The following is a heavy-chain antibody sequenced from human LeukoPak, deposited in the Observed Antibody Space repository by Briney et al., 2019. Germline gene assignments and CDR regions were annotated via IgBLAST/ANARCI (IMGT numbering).Heavy chain of an antibody. CDR2: INTSGST. CDR3: ARGGGDPRWLDA. D-gene: IGHD6-25*01. CDR1: VGPISSYY. Sequence: SEALFLTCTISVGPISSYYWTWIRQSAGKGLEWIGRINTSGSTNHDPSLRSRVTMSVNTSKNQFSLNLTSVTAAYTAVYSCARGGGDPRWLDAWGQGTLVTVSS. J-gene: IGHJ5*01. V-gene: IGHV4-4*07.